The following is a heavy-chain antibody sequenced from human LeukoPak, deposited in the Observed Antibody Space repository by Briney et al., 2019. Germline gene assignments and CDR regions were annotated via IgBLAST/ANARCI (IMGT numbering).Heavy chain of an antibody. D-gene: IGHD4-23*01. J-gene: IGHJ4*02. CDR3: ARSRWSLSKLES. CDR2: INSDGATT. Sequence: GGSLRLSCAASGFTFSNNWMHWVRQVPGKGLVWVSRINSDGATTTCADSVKGRFTISRDNAKNTLYLQMNSLRAEDTAVYYCARSRWSLSKLESWGQGALVIVS. CDR1: GFTFSNNW. V-gene: IGHV3-74*01.